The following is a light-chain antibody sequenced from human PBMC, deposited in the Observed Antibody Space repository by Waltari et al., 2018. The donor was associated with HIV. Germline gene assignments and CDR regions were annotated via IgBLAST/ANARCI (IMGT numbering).Light chain of an antibody. J-gene: IGKJ4*01. Sequence: DIIMTQSPDSLAVSLGERVTINCKSSRNILYNSDNKNYLAWYQQKAGQAPRVLISWASTRPVGVPSPIRTFGVPERFSGSGSGTNFSLTISSLQEDDVAVYYCQQYYSLPPTFGGGTRVERK. CDR1: RNILYNSDNKNY. V-gene: IGKV4-1*01. CDR3: QQYYSLPPT. CDR2: WAS.